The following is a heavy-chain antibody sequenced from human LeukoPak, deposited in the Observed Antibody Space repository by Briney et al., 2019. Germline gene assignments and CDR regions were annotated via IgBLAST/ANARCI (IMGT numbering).Heavy chain of an antibody. Sequence: SETLSLTCAVSGVSISSGGYSWSWIRQPPGKGLEWVGYIYHSGSTYYNPSLKSRVTMSVDRSKNQFSLKLSSVTAADTAVYYCARALSGSYIEIDYWGRGTLVTVSS. D-gene: IGHD3-10*01. V-gene: IGHV4-30-2*01. J-gene: IGHJ4*02. CDR3: ARALSGSYIEIDY. CDR1: GVSISSGGYS. CDR2: IYHSGST.